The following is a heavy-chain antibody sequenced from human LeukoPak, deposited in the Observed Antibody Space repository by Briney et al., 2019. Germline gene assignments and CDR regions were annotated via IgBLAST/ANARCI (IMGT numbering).Heavy chain of an antibody. V-gene: IGHV1-8*01. CDR1: GYTFTRYD. J-gene: IGHJ5*02. D-gene: IGHD2-2*01. CDR3: ARALGYCSSTSCYLYWFDP. Sequence: ASVKVSCKASGYTFTRYDINWVRQATGQGLEWMGWMNPNSGNTGYAQKFQGRVTMTRNTSISTAYMELSSLRSEGTAVYYCARALGYCSSTSCYLYWFDPWGQGTLVTVSS. CDR2: MNPNSGNT.